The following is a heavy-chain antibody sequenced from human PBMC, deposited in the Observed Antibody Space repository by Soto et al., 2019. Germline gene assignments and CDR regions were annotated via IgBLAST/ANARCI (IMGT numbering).Heavy chain of an antibody. Sequence: GGSLRLSCESSVFTFIKYAMMWVRQAPGKGQEWVSGITGSGLTIEHSASVKGRFTISRDNSKNTVYLQMNSLRAEDAAIYYCAKDDVSGDGLWLVSDWGQGTPVTVSS. V-gene: IGHV3-23*01. CDR2: ITGSGLTI. J-gene: IGHJ4*02. D-gene: IGHD2-21*02. CDR1: VFTFIKYA. CDR3: AKDDVSGDGLWLVSD.